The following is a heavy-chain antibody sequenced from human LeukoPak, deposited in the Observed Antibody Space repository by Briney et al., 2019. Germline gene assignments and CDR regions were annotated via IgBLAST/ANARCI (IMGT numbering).Heavy chain of an antibody. V-gene: IGHV3-33*01. CDR1: GFG. CDR3: VRGVGVSRFNYLDS. D-gene: IGHD6-13*01. J-gene: IGHJ4*02. Sequence: PGRSLTLSCAASGFGMPWVRQAPGKGLEWVAVIWYDASNKYYADSVKGRFTISRDNSKNTLYLQMNSLRDDDTAVYYCVRGVGVSRFNYLDSWGQGTVVIVSS. CDR2: IWYDASNK.